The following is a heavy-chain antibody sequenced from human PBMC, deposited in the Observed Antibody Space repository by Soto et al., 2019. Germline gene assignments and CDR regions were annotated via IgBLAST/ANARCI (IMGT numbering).Heavy chain of an antibody. CDR3: ARDVSGLGTGWDAFDI. D-gene: IGHD7-27*01. CDR2: IKQDGSEK. V-gene: IGHV3-7*03. Sequence: GGSLRLSCAASGFTFSSYWMSWVRQAPGKGLEWVANIKQDGSEKSYVDSVKGRFTISRDNAKNALYLQMNSLRAEDTAVYYCARDVSGLGTGWDAFDIWGQGTMVTVSS. J-gene: IGHJ3*02. CDR1: GFTFSSYW.